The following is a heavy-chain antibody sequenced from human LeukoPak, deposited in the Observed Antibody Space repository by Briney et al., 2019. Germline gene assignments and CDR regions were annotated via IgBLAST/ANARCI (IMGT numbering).Heavy chain of an antibody. CDR1: GFTVSSNY. Sequence: GGSLRLSCAASGFTVSSNYMSWVRQAPGKGLEWVSSISSSSSYIYYADSVKGRFTISRDNAKNSLYLQMNSLRAEDTAVYYCAGWLLLDYFDYWGQGTLVTVSS. J-gene: IGHJ4*02. CDR3: AGWLLLDYFDY. CDR2: ISSSSSYI. V-gene: IGHV3-21*01. D-gene: IGHD3-22*01.